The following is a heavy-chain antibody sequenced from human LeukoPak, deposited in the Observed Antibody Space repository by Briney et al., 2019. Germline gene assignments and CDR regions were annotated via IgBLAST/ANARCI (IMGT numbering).Heavy chain of an antibody. J-gene: IGHJ4*02. D-gene: IGHD2-15*01. CDR3: GRKAGDCGGGSCYSIDY. V-gene: IGHV1-69*05. CDR1: GDSFSSDA. Sequence: ASLKISCKAFGDSFSSDAISWVRQAPGQGLEWMGGIIPIFGTANYAQKFQGRVTITTGESTSTAYMEVSSLRSEDTAVYYCGRKAGDCGGGSCYSIDYWGQGTLVTVSS. CDR2: IIPIFGTA.